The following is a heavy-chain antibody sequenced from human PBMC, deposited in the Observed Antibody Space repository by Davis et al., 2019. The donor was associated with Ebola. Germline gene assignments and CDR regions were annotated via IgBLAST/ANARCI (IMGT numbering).Heavy chain of an antibody. V-gene: IGHV3-13*01. CDR1: AFTFRSYD. J-gene: IGHJ5*01. CDR3: ARAGFGSTWFDC. Sequence: PGGSLRLSCAASAFTFRSYDMHWVRQATGKGLEWVSAIGADGDTYYPVSVKGRFTISRENAKNSLYLQMNSLRAEDTAVYYCARAGFGSTWFDCWGQGILVTVSS. CDR2: IGADGDT. D-gene: IGHD6-13*01.